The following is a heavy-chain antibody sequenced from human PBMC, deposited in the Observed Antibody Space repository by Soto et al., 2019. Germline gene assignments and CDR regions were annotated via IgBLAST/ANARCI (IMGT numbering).Heavy chain of an antibody. CDR2: INHSGST. V-gene: IGHV4-34*01. Sequence: QVQLQQWGAGLLKPSETLSLTCAVYGGSFSGYYWSWIRQPPGKGLEWIGEINHSGSTNYNPSLKRRVTLSVDPSKNPFSPKLSSVTAADPAVYYCASRLGVVRAIDYWGQGTLVTVSS. J-gene: IGHJ4*02. D-gene: IGHD3-10*01. CDR1: GGSFSGYY. CDR3: ASRLGVVRAIDY.